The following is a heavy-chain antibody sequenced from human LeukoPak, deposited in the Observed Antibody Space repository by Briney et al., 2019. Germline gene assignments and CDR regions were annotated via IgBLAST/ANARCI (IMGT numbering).Heavy chain of an antibody. CDR3: ARSLSDWYGMDV. Sequence: PGGSLRLSCAASGVTLSSYAMSWARQAPGKGLEWVSGISSSGSGGNTYYADSVKGRFTISRDNAKNTLYLQMNSLRAEDTAVYYCARSLSDWYGMDVWGQGTTVTVSS. CDR2: ISSSGSGGNT. D-gene: IGHD2-21*02. J-gene: IGHJ6*02. V-gene: IGHV3-23*01. CDR1: GVTLSSYA.